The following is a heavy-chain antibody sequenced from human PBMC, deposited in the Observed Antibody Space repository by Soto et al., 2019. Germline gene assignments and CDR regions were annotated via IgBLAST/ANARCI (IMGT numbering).Heavy chain of an antibody. CDR1: GGSISSYY. V-gene: IGHV4-59*01. J-gene: IGHJ4*02. D-gene: IGHD2-2*02. CDR3: ARDRYSHGR. CDR2: IHYSGNT. Sequence: QVQLQESGPGLVKPSETLSLTCTVSGGSISSYYWSWFRQPPGKGLEWIGYIHYSGNTNYNPSLKSRVTISIDTSKDKFSLKLSSVTAADTAVYYCARDRYSHGRWGQGILVTVSS.